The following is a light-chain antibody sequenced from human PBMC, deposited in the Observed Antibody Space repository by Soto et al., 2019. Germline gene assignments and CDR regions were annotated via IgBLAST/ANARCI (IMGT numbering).Light chain of an antibody. CDR1: QNVSRY. J-gene: IGKJ4*01. CDR2: DAS. V-gene: IGKV3-11*01. Sequence: EIVLTQSPGTLPLSPGERATLSCRASQNVSRYLAWYQQKLGQAPRLLIFDASSRATGIPARFSGGGSGTDFTLTISSLEPEDFAVYYCQQRSDWPLTFGGGTKLEIK. CDR3: QQRSDWPLT.